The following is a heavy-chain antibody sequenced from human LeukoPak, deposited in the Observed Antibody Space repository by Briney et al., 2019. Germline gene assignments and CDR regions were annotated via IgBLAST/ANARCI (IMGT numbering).Heavy chain of an antibody. CDR1: GGSISSYY. J-gene: IGHJ3*02. Sequence: SETLSLTCTVSGGSISSYYWSWIRQPAGKGLEWIGRIYTSGSTNYNPSLKSRVTMPVDTSKNQFSLKLSSVTAADTAVYYCARVSHVVFAFDIWGQGTMVTVSS. CDR3: ARVSHVVFAFDI. CDR2: IYTSGST. D-gene: IGHD2-8*02. V-gene: IGHV4-4*07.